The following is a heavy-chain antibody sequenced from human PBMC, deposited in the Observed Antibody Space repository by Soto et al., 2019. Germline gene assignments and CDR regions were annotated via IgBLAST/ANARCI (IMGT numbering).Heavy chain of an antibody. CDR3: ARRYCSGGSCEKEYNWFDP. V-gene: IGHV4-31*03. D-gene: IGHD2-15*01. Sequence: TLSLTCTVSGGSISSGGYYWSWIRQHPGKGLEWIGYIYYSGSTYYNPSLKSRVTISVDTSKNQFSLKLSSVTAADTAVYYCARRYCSGGSCEKEYNWFDPWGQGTLVTVSS. CDR2: IYYSGST. J-gene: IGHJ5*02. CDR1: GGSISSGGYY.